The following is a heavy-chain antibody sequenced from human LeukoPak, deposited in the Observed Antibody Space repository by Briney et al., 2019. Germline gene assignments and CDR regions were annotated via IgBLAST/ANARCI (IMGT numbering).Heavy chain of an antibody. CDR2: ISGSSYTT. J-gene: IGHJ4*02. D-gene: IGHD3-10*01. V-gene: IGHV3-23*01. CDR3: AKSRITMVRGVIPPDFDY. Sequence: GGSLRPSCAASGFTFSSSAMTWVRQAPGEGLEWVSTISGSSYTTFYADSVQGRFTISRDNSRNTLYLQMNSLRAEDTAVYYCAKSRITMVRGVIPPDFDYWGQGTLVTVSS. CDR1: GFTFSSSA.